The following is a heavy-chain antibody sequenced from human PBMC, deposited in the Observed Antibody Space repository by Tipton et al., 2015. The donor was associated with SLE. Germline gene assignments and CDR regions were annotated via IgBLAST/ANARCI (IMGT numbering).Heavy chain of an antibody. V-gene: IGHV4-34*01. J-gene: IGHJ5*02. D-gene: IGHD6-25*01. CDR1: GGSFSGYY. CDR2: IHQSGSV. CDR3: ARDHRPPSGWFDP. Sequence: TLSLTCAVYGGSFSGYYWTWIRQPPGKGLEWIGEIHQSGSVNYNPSLKSRVTMSVGWSKKQFTLELSAATAADTAVYYCARDHRPPSGWFDPWGQGILVTVSS.